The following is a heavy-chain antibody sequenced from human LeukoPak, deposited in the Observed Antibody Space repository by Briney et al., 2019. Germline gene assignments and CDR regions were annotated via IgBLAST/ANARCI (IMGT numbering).Heavy chain of an antibody. D-gene: IGHD3-10*01. J-gene: IGHJ4*02. V-gene: IGHV4-34*01. CDR3: ARGRMVRGVHFDH. CDR2: INHSGRT. Sequence: SETLSLTWAVSGGSFSGYYWSWIRQPPGKGLEWIGEINHSGRTNYNPSLNSRVTIPVDTSKNQFSLKLSSVTAADTAVYYGARGRMVRGVHFDHWGQGTLVTVSS. CDR1: GGSFSGYY.